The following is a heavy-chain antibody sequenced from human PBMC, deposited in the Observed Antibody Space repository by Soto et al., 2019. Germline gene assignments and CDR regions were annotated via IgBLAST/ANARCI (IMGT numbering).Heavy chain of an antibody. CDR1: GYTFRTYW. Sequence: DVQVVESGGGLGQPGGSLRLSCAASGYTFRTYWMHWVRQAPGKGLEWVSRISGDGSSISYADSLKGRFTISRDNAKDTLYLQMNSLRAEDTAVYYCARDRSVVRGKDYYYGMDVWGQGTTVTVSS. J-gene: IGHJ6*02. V-gene: IGHV3-74*01. CDR2: ISGDGSSI. D-gene: IGHD3-10*01. CDR3: ARDRSVVRGKDYYYGMDV.